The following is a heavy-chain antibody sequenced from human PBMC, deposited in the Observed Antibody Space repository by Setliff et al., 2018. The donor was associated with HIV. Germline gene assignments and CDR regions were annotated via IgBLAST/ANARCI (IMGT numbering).Heavy chain of an antibody. CDR1: GYSISSGYY. J-gene: IGHJ4*02. CDR2: IYHSGST. V-gene: IGHV4-38-2*01. CDR3: ARMYSGYDWSPAGARTRYFDY. Sequence: SETLSLTCAVSGYSISSGYYWGWIRQPPGKGLEWIGSIYHSGSTYYNPSLKSRVTISVDTSKNQFSLKLSSVTAAGTAVYYCARMYSGYDWSPAGARTRYFDYRGQGTLVTVSS. D-gene: IGHD5-12*01.